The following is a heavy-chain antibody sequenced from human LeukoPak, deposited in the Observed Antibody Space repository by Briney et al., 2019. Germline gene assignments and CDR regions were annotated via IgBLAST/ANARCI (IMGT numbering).Heavy chain of an antibody. CDR1: GFTVSSNY. V-gene: IGHV3-66*02. CDR2: IYSGGST. D-gene: IGHD6-13*01. CDR3: ASLGYSSSWHSFDY. J-gene: IGHJ4*02. Sequence: PGGSLRLSCAASGFTVSSNYMSWVRQAPGKGLEWVSVIYSGGSTYYADSVKGRFTISRDNSKNTLYLQMNSLRAEDTAVYYCASLGYSSSWHSFDYWGQGTLVTVSS.